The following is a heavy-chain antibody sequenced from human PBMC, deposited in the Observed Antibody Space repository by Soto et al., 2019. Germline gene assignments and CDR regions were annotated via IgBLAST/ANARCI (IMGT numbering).Heavy chain of an antibody. CDR3: VRSPYSGWFDY. Sequence: EVQLVESGGGLVQPGGSLRLSCAASGFNFSNHWMHWVRQAPGKGLVWVSRIKTDGSYTNYADSVKGRFTISRDNAKNRLYLQMNSLRADDTAVYYCVRSPYSGWFDYWGQGTLVTVSS. D-gene: IGHD5-12*01. V-gene: IGHV3-74*01. CDR1: GFNFSNHW. J-gene: IGHJ4*02. CDR2: IKTDGSYT.